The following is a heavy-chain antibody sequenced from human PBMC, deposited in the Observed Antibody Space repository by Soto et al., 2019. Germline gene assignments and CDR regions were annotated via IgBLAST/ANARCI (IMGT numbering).Heavy chain of an antibody. CDR2: IYWDDDK. CDR1: GFSLTTSGVG. V-gene: IGHV2-5*02. Sequence: QITLNESGPTPVKPRQPLTLTCTFSGFSLTTSGVGVGWIRQSPGKAPEWLALIYWDDDKRYSPSLKSRLTITKDTSKTQVVLTMADLDPADTDTYYCAHRVLRTVFGLVTTTAIYFDFWGQGTPVAVSS. CDR3: AHRVLRTVFGLVTTTAIYFDF. J-gene: IGHJ4*02. D-gene: IGHD3-3*01.